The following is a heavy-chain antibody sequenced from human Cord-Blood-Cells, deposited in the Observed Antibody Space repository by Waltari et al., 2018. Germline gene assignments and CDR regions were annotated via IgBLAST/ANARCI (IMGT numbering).Heavy chain of an antibody. CDR2: IYYSGST. CDR1: GGSITSSSYY. Sequence: QLQLQESGPGLVKPSATLSPTCTVTGGSITSSSYYWGWIRQPPGQGLGWIGSIYYSGSTYDNPSHKSRVTISVDTSKNQFALKLSSVTAADTAVYYCARHRLRTIFGVDLNWFDPWGQGTLVTVSS. CDR3: ARHRLRTIFGVDLNWFDP. J-gene: IGHJ5*02. D-gene: IGHD3-3*01. V-gene: IGHV4-39*01.